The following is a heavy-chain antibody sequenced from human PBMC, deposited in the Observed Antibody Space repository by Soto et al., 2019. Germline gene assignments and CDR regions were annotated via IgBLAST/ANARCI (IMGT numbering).Heavy chain of an antibody. CDR3: ARDQTCDYEKYYGMDV. CDR1: GFTFSSYG. V-gene: IGHV3-33*01. J-gene: IGHJ6*04. CDR2: IWYDGSNK. D-gene: IGHD4-17*01. Sequence: GGSLRLSCAASGFTFSSYGMHWVRQAPGKGLEWVAVIWYDGSNKYYADSVKGRFTISRDNSKNTLYLQMNSLRAEDTAVYYCARDQTCDYEKYYGMDVWGKGTTVTVSS.